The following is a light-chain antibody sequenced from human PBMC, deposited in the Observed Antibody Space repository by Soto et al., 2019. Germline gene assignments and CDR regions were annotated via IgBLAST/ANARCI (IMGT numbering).Light chain of an antibody. J-gene: IGKJ1*01. V-gene: IGKV3-20*01. CDR3: QQYGSSGT. Sequence: EIVFTQSPCTLSLSPGEGATLSCRASQSVSNNYLAWYQQKPGQAPRLLIYGASNRATGIPDRFSGSGSGTDFTLTISRLEPEDFAVYYCQQYGSSGTFGQGTKVDIK. CDR1: QSVSNNY. CDR2: GAS.